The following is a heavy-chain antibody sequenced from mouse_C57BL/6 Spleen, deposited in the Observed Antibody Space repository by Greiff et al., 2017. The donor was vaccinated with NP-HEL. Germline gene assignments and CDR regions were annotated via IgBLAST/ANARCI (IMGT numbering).Heavy chain of an antibody. D-gene: IGHD2-4*01. CDR1: GFTFSSYA. CDR3: ARSYDYGFAY. CDR2: ISDGGSYT. Sequence: EVHLVESGGGLVKPGGSLKLSCAASGFTFSSYAMSWVRQTPEKRLEWVATISDGGSYTYYPDNVKGRFTISRDNAKNNLYLQMSHLKSEDTAMYYCARSYDYGFAYWGQGTLVTVSA. J-gene: IGHJ3*01. V-gene: IGHV5-4*01.